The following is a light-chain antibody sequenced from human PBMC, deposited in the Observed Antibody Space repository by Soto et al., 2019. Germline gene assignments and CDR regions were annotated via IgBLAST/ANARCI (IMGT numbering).Light chain of an antibody. V-gene: IGKV1-13*02. CDR2: DAS. CDR3: QQFNSYPLT. J-gene: IGKJ4*01. Sequence: AIQLTQSPSSLSASVGDRVTITCRASQGISSALAWYQQKPGKAPQVLIYDASTLNSGVPSRFSGSGAVTDFTLTISSLQPEDFATYYCQQFNSYPLTFGGGTKVEIK. CDR1: QGISSA.